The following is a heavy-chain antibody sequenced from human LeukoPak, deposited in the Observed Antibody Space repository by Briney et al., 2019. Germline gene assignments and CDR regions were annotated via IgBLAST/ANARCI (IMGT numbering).Heavy chain of an antibody. CDR3: ARTSEGPGCRSTSCYLDYYYMDV. Sequence: GASVKVSCKASGGTFSSYAISWVRQAPGQGLEWMGGIIPIFGTANYAQKFQGRVTITADESTSTAYMELSSLRSEDTAVYYCARTSEGPGCRSTSCYLDYYYMDVWGKGTTVTVSS. V-gene: IGHV1-69*13. CDR2: IIPIFGTA. D-gene: IGHD2-2*01. CDR1: GGTFSSYA. J-gene: IGHJ6*03.